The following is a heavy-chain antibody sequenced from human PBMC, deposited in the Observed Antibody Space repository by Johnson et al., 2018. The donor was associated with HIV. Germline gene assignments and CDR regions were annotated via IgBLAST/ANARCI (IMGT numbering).Heavy chain of an antibody. CDR2: ISWNSGSI. Sequence: VQLVESGGGLVQPGRSLRLSCAASGFTFDDYAMHWVRQAPGKGLEWVSGISWNSGSIGYADSVKGRFPISRDNAKKSLYLQMNSLRAEDTALYYCAKVGSYYPSTGGNAFDIWGQGTMVTVSS. D-gene: IGHD3-10*01. CDR3: AKVGSYYPSTGGNAFDI. V-gene: IGHV3-9*01. J-gene: IGHJ3*02. CDR1: GFTFDDYA.